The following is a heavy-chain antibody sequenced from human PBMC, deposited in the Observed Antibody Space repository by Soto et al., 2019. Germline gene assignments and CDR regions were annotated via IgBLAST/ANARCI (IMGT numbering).Heavy chain of an antibody. CDR3: AESPPYVDGLTGDLQYYYGMDV. Sequence: QITLKESGPPLVKPTQTLTLTCTFSGFSLSTSGVGVGWIRQPPGKALEWLALIYWDVDKSYSPSLMSRLTTPKDTSKNPVVHTRTHVHPVDTATYYCAESPPYVDGLTGDLQYYYGMDVWGQGTPVTLSS. J-gene: IGHJ6*02. V-gene: IGHV2-5*02. CDR1: GFSLSTSGVG. D-gene: IGHD3-9*01. CDR2: IYWDVDK.